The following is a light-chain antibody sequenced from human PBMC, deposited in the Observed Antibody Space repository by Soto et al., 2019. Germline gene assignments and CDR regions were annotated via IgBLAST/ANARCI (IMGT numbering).Light chain of an antibody. CDR1: TSFVGSYNL. Sequence: QSVLTQPASVSRSPGQSITISCTGTTSFVGSYNLVSWYQQHTGKAPQVLIYEDTKRPSGVSNRFSGSISGSTASLTISGLQAEDEADYYCCSYVGASTYVFGTGTKLTVL. V-gene: IGLV2-23*01. CDR2: EDT. CDR3: CSYVGASTYV. J-gene: IGLJ1*01.